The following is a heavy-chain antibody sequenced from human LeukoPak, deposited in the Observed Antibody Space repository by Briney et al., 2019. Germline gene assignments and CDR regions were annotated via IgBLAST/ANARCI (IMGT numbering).Heavy chain of an antibody. J-gene: IGHJ4*02. CDR3: ARASETYYDSGGYPLWYFDY. D-gene: IGHD3-22*01. CDR2: ISSNGGST. CDR1: GFTFSSYA. V-gene: IGHV3-64*01. Sequence: PGGSLRLSCAASGFTFSSYAMHWVRQAPGKGLEYVSAISSNGGSTYYANSVKGRFTISRDNSKNTLYLQMGSLRAEDMAVYYCARASETYYDSGGYPLWYFDYWGQGTLVTVSS.